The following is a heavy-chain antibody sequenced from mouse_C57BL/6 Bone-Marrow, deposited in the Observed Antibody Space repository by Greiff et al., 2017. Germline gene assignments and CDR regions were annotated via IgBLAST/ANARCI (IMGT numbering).Heavy chain of an antibody. CDR1: GFTFSDAW. V-gene: IGHV6-6*01. D-gene: IGHD1-1*01. Sequence: EVKLVESGGGLVQPGGSMKLSCAASGFTFSDAWMDWVRQSPEKGLEWVADIRNKANNHATYYAESVKGRFTISRDDSKSSVYLQMNSLRAEDTGIYYCTRYGYYCSSYYAMDYWGQGTSVTVSS. CDR3: TRYGYYCSSYYAMDY. CDR2: IRNKANNHAT. J-gene: IGHJ4*01.